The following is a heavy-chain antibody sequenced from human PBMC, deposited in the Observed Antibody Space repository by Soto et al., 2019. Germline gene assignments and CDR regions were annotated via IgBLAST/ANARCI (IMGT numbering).Heavy chain of an antibody. CDR1: GGSFSGYC. D-gene: IGHD6-13*01. J-gene: IGHJ4*01. CDR3: ARRVGTSWRYFDT. V-gene: IGHV4-34*01. CDR2: VDHSGST. Sequence: SETLSLTCAVYGGSFSGYCWSWIRQPPGKGLEWIGEVDHSGSTNYNPSLKSRVTISVDRSISTAYLQWNSLKASDSAIYYCARRVGTSWRYFDTWGRGTLVTVSS.